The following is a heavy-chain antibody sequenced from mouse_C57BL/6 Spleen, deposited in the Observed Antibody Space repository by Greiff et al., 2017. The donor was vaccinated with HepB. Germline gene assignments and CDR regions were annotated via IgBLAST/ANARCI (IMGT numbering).Heavy chain of an antibody. J-gene: IGHJ3*01. D-gene: IGHD1-1*01. V-gene: IGHV1-15*01. Sequence: VQLQESGAELVRPGASVTLSCKASGYTFTDYEMHWVKQTPVHGLEWIGAIDPETGGTAYNQKFKGKAILTADKSSSTAYMELRSLTSEDSAVYYCTRGDYYGSSYYWGQGTLVTVSA. CDR3: TRGDYYGSSYY. CDR1: GYTFTDYE. CDR2: IDPETGGT.